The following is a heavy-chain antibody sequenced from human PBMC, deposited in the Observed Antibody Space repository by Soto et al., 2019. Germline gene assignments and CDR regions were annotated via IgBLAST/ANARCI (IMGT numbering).Heavy chain of an antibody. CDR3: VCGGNYFVY. CDR1: GFTFSTYW. D-gene: IGHD3-16*01. Sequence: EVQLVESGGGLVQPGGSLRLSCAASGFTFSTYWMTWVHQPPGKGLEWVANMDQHGSERYYVDSVRGRFTISRDNAKNSLYLQMNSLRAEDTAVYYCVCGGNYFVYWGQGTLVTVSP. V-gene: IGHV3-7*01. J-gene: IGHJ4*02. CDR2: MDQHGSER.